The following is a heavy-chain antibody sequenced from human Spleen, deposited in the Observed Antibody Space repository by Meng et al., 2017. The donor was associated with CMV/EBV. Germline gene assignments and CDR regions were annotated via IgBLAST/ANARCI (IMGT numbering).Heavy chain of an antibody. CDR3: ATDPCSSTSCYGGWFDP. D-gene: IGHD2-2*01. J-gene: IGHJ5*02. Sequence: VRAGRGVKKPGATLKGSCKVSAYTLTELSMNWVRQAPGKGLEWMGGFDPEDGETIYAQKFQGRVTMTEDTSTDTAYMELSSLRSEDTAVYYCATDPCSSTSCYGGWFDPWGQGTLVTVSS. CDR2: FDPEDGET. CDR1: AYTLTELS. V-gene: IGHV1-24*01.